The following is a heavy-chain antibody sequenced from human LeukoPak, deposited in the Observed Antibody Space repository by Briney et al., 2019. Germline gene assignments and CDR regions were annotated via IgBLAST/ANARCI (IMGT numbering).Heavy chain of an antibody. CDR2: IWYDGTNT. D-gene: IGHD2-15*01. J-gene: IGHJ3*02. V-gene: IGHV3-33*01. CDR3: ARDFCSGGSCYPNAFDI. Sequence: GGSLRLSCAASGFTFSSYGMHWVRQAPGKGLEWVAVIWYDGTNTYYADSVKGRFTISRDNSKNTLYLQMNSLRAEDTAVYYCARDFCSGGSCYPNAFDIWGQGTMVTVSS. CDR1: GFTFSSYG.